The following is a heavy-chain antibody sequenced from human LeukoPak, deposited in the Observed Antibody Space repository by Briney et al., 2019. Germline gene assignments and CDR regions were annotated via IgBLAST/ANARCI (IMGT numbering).Heavy chain of an antibody. J-gene: IGHJ1*01. D-gene: IGHD3-3*01. V-gene: IGHV3-23*01. Sequence: PGGSLRLSCAASGFTFSSYAMSWVRQAPGKGLEWVSAISGSGGSTYYADSVKGRFTISRDNSKNTLYLQMNSLRAEDTAVYYCAKEGPYYDFWSGSEYFQHWGQGTLVTVSS. CDR2: ISGSGGST. CDR3: AKEGPYYDFWSGSEYFQH. CDR1: GFTFSSYA.